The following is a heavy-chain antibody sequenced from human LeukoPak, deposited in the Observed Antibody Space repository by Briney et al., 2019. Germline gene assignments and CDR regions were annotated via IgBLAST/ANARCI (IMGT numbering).Heavy chain of an antibody. V-gene: IGHV3-23*01. CDR1: GFIFSNYG. CDR2: ISASGSAT. Sequence: GGSLRLSCAASGFIFSNYGMNCVRQAPEKGLEGVAAISASGSATSYADSVRGRITISRDNFKNPLYLQMNSLRAEDTAVYYCAKSVRTFAEYFQHWGQGTLVTVSS. D-gene: IGHD3-10*01. CDR3: AKSVRTFAEYFQH. J-gene: IGHJ1*01.